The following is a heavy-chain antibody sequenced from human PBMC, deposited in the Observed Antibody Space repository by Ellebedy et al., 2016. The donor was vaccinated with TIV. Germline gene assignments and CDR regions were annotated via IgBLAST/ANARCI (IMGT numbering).Heavy chain of an antibody. Sequence: GGSLRLSCAASGFTFSTYAMNWVRQAPGTGLEWVSAISGSGGNTYYADSVKGRFTISRDNSMDTLYLQMNSLGVGDTAVYYCAKLGFDILTGSGGMDVWGQGTTVTVSS. D-gene: IGHD3-9*01. CDR2: ISGSGGNT. J-gene: IGHJ6*02. CDR1: GFTFSTYA. V-gene: IGHV3-23*01. CDR3: AKLGFDILTGSGGMDV.